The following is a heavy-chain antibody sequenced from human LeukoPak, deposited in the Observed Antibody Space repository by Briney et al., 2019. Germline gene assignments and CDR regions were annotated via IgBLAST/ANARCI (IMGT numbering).Heavy chain of an antibody. J-gene: IGHJ3*02. CDR2: ISGSGGST. Sequence: PGGSLRLSCAASGFTFSSYAMSWVRQDPGKGLEWVSAISGSGGSTYYADSVKGRFTISRDNSKNTLYLQMNSLRAEDTAVYYCAKAGYSSSWYRDAFDIWGQGTMVTASS. V-gene: IGHV3-23*01. CDR1: GFTFSSYA. CDR3: AKAGYSSSWYRDAFDI. D-gene: IGHD6-13*01.